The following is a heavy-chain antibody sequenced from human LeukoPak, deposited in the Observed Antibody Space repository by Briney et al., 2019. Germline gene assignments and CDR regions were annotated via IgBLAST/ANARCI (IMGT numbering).Heavy chain of an antibody. CDR3: ARSYYLDY. CDR2: IKQDGSEK. CDR1: GGSISGYY. D-gene: IGHD3-10*01. V-gene: IGHV3-7*01. Sequence: ETLSLTCTVSGGSISGYYWSWVRQAPGKGLEWVANIKQDGSEKYYVDSVKGRFTISRDNAKNSLYLQMNSLRAEDTAVYYCARSYYLDYWGQGTLVTVSS. J-gene: IGHJ4*02.